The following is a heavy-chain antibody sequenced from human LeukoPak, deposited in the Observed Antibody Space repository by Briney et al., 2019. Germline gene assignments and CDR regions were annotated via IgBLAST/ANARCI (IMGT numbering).Heavy chain of an antibody. J-gene: IGHJ4*02. V-gene: IGHV3-9*03. Sequence: GGSLRLSCAASGFTFDDYAMHWVRQVPGKGLEWVSGISWNSGSIGYADSVKCRFTISRDNAKNSLYLQMTSLRAEDMALYFCTKDNTYSSLSGGGFDFWGQGTLVTVSS. CDR2: ISWNSGSI. CDR3: TKDNTYSSLSGGGFDF. D-gene: IGHD3-22*01. CDR1: GFTFDDYA.